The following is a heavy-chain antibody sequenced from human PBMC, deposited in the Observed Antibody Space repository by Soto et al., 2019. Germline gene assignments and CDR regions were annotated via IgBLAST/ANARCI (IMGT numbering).Heavy chain of an antibody. D-gene: IGHD3-16*02. CDR1: GYTFTSYA. Sequence: ASVKVSCKASGYTFTSYAMHWVRQAPGQRLEWMGWINAGNGNTKYSQKFQGRVTITRDKSASTAYMELSSLRSEDTAVYYCARDRVITFGGVIASPYFDYWGQGTPVTVSS. CDR3: ARDRVITFGGVIASPYFDY. J-gene: IGHJ4*02. CDR2: INAGNGNT. V-gene: IGHV1-3*01.